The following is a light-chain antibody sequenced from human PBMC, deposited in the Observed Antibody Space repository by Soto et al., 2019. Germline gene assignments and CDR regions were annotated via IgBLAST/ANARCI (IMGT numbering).Light chain of an antibody. Sequence: QSALTQPASVSGSPGQSITISCSGTSSDVGGYNFVSWYQHHPGKAPKLMIYEVSNRPSGVSNGFSGSKSGNTASLTISGLQAEDEADSYCSSYTSSSTLLVFGGGTKVTV. CDR3: SSYTSSSTLLV. V-gene: IGLV2-14*01. J-gene: IGLJ2*01. CDR1: SSDVGGYNF. CDR2: EVS.